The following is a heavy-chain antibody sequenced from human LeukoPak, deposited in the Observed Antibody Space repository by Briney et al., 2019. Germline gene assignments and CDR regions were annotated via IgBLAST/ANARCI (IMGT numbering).Heavy chain of an antibody. V-gene: IGHV1-2*06. D-gene: IGHD1-1*01. CDR3: ARLDRNYYYLGV. J-gene: IGHJ6*03. Sequence: GASVKVSCKTSGYTFTVHYMNWVRQAPGQGLEWMGRINPTTGVANYAQKFQGRITVTRDTSINTAYMELSSLRSDDTAVYYCARLDRNYYYLGVWGQGTTVTVSS. CDR2: INPTTGVA. CDR1: GYTFTVHY.